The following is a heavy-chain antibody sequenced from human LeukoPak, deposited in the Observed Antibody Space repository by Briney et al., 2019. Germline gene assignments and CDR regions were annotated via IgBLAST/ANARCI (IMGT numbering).Heavy chain of an antibody. V-gene: IGHV1-18*01. CDR1: GYTFTSYG. J-gene: IGHJ4*02. D-gene: IGHD6-6*01. CDR2: ISAYNGNT. Sequence: GASVKVSCKASGYTFTSYGISWVRQAPGQGLEWVGWISAYNGNTNYAQKPQGRVTMTTDTSTSTAYMELRSLRSDDTAVYYCARDQDRIAARRDLAGYWGQGTLVTVSS. CDR3: ARDQDRIAARRDLAGY.